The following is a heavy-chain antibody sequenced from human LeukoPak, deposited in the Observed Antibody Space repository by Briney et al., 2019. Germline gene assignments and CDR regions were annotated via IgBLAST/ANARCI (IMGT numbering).Heavy chain of an antibody. D-gene: IGHD3-22*01. CDR3: AKVGPDYYDSSGYFDY. CDR2: ISRNSGSI. V-gene: IGHV3-9*01. J-gene: IGHJ4*02. CDR1: GFTFDDYA. Sequence: AGGSLRLSCAASGFTFDDYAMHWVRQAPGKGLEWVSCISRNSGSIGYADSVKGRFTISRDNAKNSLYLQMNSLRAEDTALYYCAKVGPDYYDSSGYFDYWGQGTLVTVSS.